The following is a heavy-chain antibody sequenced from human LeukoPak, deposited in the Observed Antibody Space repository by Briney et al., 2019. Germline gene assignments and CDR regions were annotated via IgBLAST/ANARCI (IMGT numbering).Heavy chain of an antibody. D-gene: IGHD6-19*01. V-gene: IGHV3-7*03. CDR1: GFTFSSYW. J-gene: IGHJ4*02. Sequence: GGSLRLSCVASGFTFSSYWMMWARQSPGKGLEWVANIKDDGSAQYYGDSVKGRFTISRDNAKNSLYLQMNSLRAEDMALYYCAKAVDSSGWYGFDYWGQGTLVTVSS. CDR2: IKDDGSAQ. CDR3: AKAVDSSGWYGFDY.